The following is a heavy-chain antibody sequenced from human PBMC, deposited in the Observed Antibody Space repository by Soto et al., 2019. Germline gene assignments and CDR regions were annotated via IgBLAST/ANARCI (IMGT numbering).Heavy chain of an antibody. Sequence: VQLLESGGGLVQPGGSLRLSCAASGFTFSSYAMSWVRQAPGKGLEWMGGIIPIFGTANYAQKFQGRVTITADESTSTAYMELSSLRSEDTAVYYCARAGYSGSRGVDYWGQGTLVTVSS. J-gene: IGHJ4*02. CDR2: IIPIFGTA. CDR3: ARAGYSGSRGVDY. D-gene: IGHD5-12*01. V-gene: IGHV1-69*01. CDR1: GFTFSSYA.